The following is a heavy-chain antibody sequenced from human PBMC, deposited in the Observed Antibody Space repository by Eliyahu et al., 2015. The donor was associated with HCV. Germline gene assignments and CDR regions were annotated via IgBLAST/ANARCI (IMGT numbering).Heavy chain of an antibody. Sequence: QVQLVESGGGVVQPGRSLSLSCAASXFTFSSFAMHXVRQAPGKGVGWVAVISYDGSNKYYADSVKGRFTISRDNSKNTLYLQMNSLRAEDTAVYYCARHRPVLLWFGELSYWGQGTLVTVSS. CDR3: ARHRPVLLWFGELSY. CDR2: ISYDGSNK. V-gene: IGHV3-30-3*01. CDR1: XFTFSSFA. D-gene: IGHD3-10*01. J-gene: IGHJ4*02.